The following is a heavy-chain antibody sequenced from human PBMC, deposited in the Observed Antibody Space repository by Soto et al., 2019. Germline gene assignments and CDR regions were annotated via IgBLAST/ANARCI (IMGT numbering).Heavy chain of an antibody. D-gene: IGHD3-22*01. V-gene: IGHV1-58*01. J-gene: IGHJ4*02. CDR1: GFTFTSSA. CDR2: IVDGSGNT. CDR3: AADMYYYDSSGYLGFDY. Sequence: SVKVSCKASGFTFTSSAVQWVRQARGQRLEWIGWIVDGSGNTNYAQKFQERVTITSDMSTSTAYMELSSLRSEDTAVYYCAADMYYYDSSGYLGFDYWGQGTLVTVSS.